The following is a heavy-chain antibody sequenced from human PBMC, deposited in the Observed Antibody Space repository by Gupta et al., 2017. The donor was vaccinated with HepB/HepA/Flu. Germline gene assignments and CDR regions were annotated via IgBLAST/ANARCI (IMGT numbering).Heavy chain of an antibody. CDR1: GFTFSSYA. J-gene: IGHJ4*02. V-gene: IGHV3-23*01. CDR3: ARGYCTSTSCSVLY. Sequence: EVQLLESGGGLMQPGGSLRLSCAASGFTFSSYAMNWVRQAPGKGLEWVSGISAGASTTYYADSVKGRFTISRDNSNNTLYLQLNSLRAEDTAVYYCARGYCTSTSCSVLYWGQGTLVTVSS. D-gene: IGHD2-2*01. CDR2: ISAGASTT.